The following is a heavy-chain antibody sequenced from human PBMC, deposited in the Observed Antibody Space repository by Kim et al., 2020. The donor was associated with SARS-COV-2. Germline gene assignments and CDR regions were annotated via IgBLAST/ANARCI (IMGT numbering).Heavy chain of an antibody. V-gene: IGHV1-58*01. CDR3: AAALTISHNWFDP. Sequence: SVKVSCKASGFTFTSSAVQWVRQARGQRLEWIGWIVVGSGNTNYAQKFQERVTITRDMSTSTAYMELSSLRSEDTAVYYCAAALTISHNWFDPWGQGTLVTVSS. CDR1: GFTFTSSA. J-gene: IGHJ5*02. D-gene: IGHD3-10*01. CDR2: IVVGSGNT.